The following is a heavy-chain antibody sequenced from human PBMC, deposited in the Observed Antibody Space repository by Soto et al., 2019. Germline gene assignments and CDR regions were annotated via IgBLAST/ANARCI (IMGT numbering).Heavy chain of an antibody. V-gene: IGHV3-30*18. CDR3: AKDRSRYCSGGSCYSGAFDI. CDR1: GFTFSSYG. D-gene: IGHD2-15*01. J-gene: IGHJ3*02. Sequence: GGSLRLSCAASGFTFSSYGMHWARQAPGKGLEWVAVISYDGSNKYYADSVKGRFTISRDNSKNTLYLQMNSLRAEDTAVYYCAKDRSRYCSGGSCYSGAFDIWGQGTMVTVSS. CDR2: ISYDGSNK.